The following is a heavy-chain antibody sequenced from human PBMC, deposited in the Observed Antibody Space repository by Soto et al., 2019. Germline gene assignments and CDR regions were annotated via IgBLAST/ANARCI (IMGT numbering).Heavy chain of an antibody. D-gene: IGHD1-1*01. V-gene: IGHV4-59*11. J-gene: IGHJ3*02. CDR3: SRQPKTLQMEDSFDI. CDR1: GGSFSTHS. CDR2: IYYNGRS. Sequence: QVQLQESGPGLLKPSETLSLTCTVSGGSFSTHSWNWIRRPPGKGLEWVGSIYYNGRSSYNSSLKIRLTMSMDTSRVQFSLKLTSVTAADTAVYFCSRQPKTLQMEDSFDIWGQGTVVTVSS.